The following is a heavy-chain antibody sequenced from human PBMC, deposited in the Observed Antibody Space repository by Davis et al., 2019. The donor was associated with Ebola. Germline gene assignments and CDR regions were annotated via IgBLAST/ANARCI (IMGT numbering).Heavy chain of an antibody. Sequence: SVQVSCKASGGIFSTCAISWVRQAPGPGLEWMGGIIPIFDTTNYAQKFQGRVTITADESTSTAYMELSSLRYEDTAVYYCAGSDTLAIPSSSWYSDVIWFDPWGQGTLVTVSS. D-gene: IGHD6-13*01. CDR2: IIPIFDTT. J-gene: IGHJ5*02. V-gene: IGHV1-69*13. CDR3: AGSDTLAIPSSSWYSDVIWFDP. CDR1: GGIFSTCA.